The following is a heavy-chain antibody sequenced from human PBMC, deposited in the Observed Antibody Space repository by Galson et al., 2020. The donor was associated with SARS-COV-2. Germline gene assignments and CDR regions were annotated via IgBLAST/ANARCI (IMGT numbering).Heavy chain of an antibody. CDR2: ISSDGSNS. CDR3: ARGGEWELPYYFDY. D-gene: IGHD1-26*01. CDR1: GFTFSNYV. V-gene: IGHV3-30*04. Sequence: GGSLRLSCAASGFTFSNYVMHWVRQAPGKGSERVAVISSDGSNSFYADSLKGRFTISRDNSKSTLYLQMNSLRAEDTAVYYCARGGEWELPYYFDYWGQGTLVTVSS. J-gene: IGHJ4*02.